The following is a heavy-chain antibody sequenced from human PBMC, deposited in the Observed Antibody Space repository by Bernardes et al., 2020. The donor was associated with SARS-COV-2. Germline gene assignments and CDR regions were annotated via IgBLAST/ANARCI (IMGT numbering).Heavy chain of an antibody. CDR3: AKGEEDIVVVPAAQGFDY. Sequence: SETLSLTCTVSGGSISSSSYYWGWIRQPPGKGLEWIGSIYYSGSTYYNPSLKSRVTISVDTSKNQFSLKLSSVTAADTAVYYCAKGEEDIVVVPAAQGFDYWGQGTLVTVSS. CDR1: GGSISSSSYY. D-gene: IGHD2-2*01. J-gene: IGHJ4*02. CDR2: IYYSGST. V-gene: IGHV4-39*07.